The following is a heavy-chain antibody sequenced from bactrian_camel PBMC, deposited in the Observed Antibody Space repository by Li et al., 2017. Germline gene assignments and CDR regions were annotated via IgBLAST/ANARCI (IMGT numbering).Heavy chain of an antibody. Sequence: VQLVESGGHLVQPGGSLTLSCAASGFAGSTFMAYAMKWVRQAPGKGLELVSGISGGEARSSYADSVKGRFTISRDNAKNTVYLQMNSLISEDTALYYCATDTYGGNWFAVAYNYWGQGTQVTVS. D-gene: IGHD6*01. CDR1: GFAGSTFMAYA. CDR2: ISGGEARS. V-gene: IGHV3S40*01. J-gene: IGHJ4*01. CDR3: ATDTYGGNWFAVAYNY.